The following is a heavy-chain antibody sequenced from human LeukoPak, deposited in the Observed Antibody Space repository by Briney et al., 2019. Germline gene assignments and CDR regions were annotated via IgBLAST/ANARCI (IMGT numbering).Heavy chain of an antibody. D-gene: IGHD6-13*01. J-gene: IGHJ4*02. Sequence: GRSLRLSCAASGFTFSSYGMHWVRQAPGKGPEWVAVISYDGSNKYYADSVKGRFTISRDNSKNTLYLQMNSLRAEDTAVYYCAKDGSGYSSSWYWNYFDYWGQGTLVTVSS. CDR1: GFTFSSYG. CDR3: AKDGSGYSSSWYWNYFDY. V-gene: IGHV3-30*18. CDR2: ISYDGSNK.